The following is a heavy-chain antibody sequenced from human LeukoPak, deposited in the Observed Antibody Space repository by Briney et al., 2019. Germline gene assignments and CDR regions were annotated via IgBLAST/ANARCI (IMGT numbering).Heavy chain of an antibody. D-gene: IGHD2-8*02. J-gene: IGHJ4*02. CDR1: GFTFSSYG. Sequence: GGTLRLSCAASGFTFSSYGMSWVRQAPGKGLEWVSAISGSGGSTYYADSVKGRFTISRDNSKSTLYLQMNSLRAEDTAVYYCAKTRWGSGGPIWRWGQGTLVTVSS. CDR2: ISGSGGST. V-gene: IGHV3-23*01. CDR3: AKTRWGSGGPIWR.